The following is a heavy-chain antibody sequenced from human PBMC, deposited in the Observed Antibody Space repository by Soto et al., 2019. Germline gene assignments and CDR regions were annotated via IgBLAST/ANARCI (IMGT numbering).Heavy chain of an antibody. CDR1: GFTVSNNY. CDR2: IYSGGGT. Sequence: EVQLVESGGGLVQPGGSLRLSCVASGFTVSNNYMTWVRQAPGKGLEWVSTIYSGGGTYYTDSFKGRFTISRDSSTNTLYLHMDNVRAEDTAVSYCARDPGVNWAGGNGTTVTVSS. D-gene: IGHD2-8*01. CDR3: ARDPGVNWA. V-gene: IGHV3-66*01. J-gene: IGHJ6*04.